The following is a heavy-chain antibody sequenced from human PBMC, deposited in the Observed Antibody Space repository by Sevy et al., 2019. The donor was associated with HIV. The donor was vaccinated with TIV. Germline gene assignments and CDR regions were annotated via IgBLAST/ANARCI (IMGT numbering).Heavy chain of an antibody. V-gene: IGHV3-23*01. D-gene: IGHD1-20*01. CDR3: ARDGYNWIPFDR. CDR1: GFTLNSYA. J-gene: IGHJ5*02. CDR2: ISGTGART. Sequence: GGSLRLSCVASGFTLNSYAMSGVRQAPGKGLEWISDISGTGARTNYADSVVGRFTISRDNSKNTLYLQMNSLRAEDTAIYYCARDGYNWIPFDRWGQGTLVTVSS.